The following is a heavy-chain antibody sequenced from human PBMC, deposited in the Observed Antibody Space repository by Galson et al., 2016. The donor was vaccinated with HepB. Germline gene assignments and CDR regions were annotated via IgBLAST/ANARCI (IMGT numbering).Heavy chain of an antibody. J-gene: IGHJ4*02. V-gene: IGHV3-30*03. CDR1: AFTFSSYG. CDR2: IFYDGSYK. CDR3: SRASGSYYTPPDF. D-gene: IGHD3-10*01. Sequence: SLRLSCAGSAFTFSSYGMHWVRQAPGKGLEWVAVIFYDGSYKYYADSVKGRFTISRDNSKNTVFLQINSLRLEDTAVYYCSRASGSYYTPPDFWGQGSLVTVSS.